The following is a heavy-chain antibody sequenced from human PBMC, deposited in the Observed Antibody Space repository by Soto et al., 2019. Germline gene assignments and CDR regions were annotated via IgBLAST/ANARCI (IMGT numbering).Heavy chain of an antibody. CDR1: SGSFRTYY. Sequence: SSETLSLTCTVSSGSFRTYYCRWIRQSPGKGLEWIGYIYYSGSTDYNPSLKSRVTIPVDTSKNQFSLKLSSVTAADTAMYYCARGSYFYYFDSWGQGTLVTVS. CDR3: ARGSYFYYFDS. CDR2: IYYSGST. D-gene: IGHD3-10*01. V-gene: IGHV4-59*01. J-gene: IGHJ4*02.